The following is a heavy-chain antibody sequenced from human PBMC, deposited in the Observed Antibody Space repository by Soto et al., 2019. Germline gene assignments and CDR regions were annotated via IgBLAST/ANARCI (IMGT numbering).Heavy chain of an antibody. CDR1: SGYFSGYY. CDR3: ARGKETRSVVWGRSFDY. J-gene: IGHJ4*02. CDR2: ISHIGIT. V-gene: IGHV4-34*01. D-gene: IGHD3-16*01. Sequence: QEKLNQWGAGLLKPSETLSLTCAVYSGYFSGYYWSWIRQPPGKGVEWIGEISHIGITTYSPSSQSRMTMSVDPSKNQFALMLTSVTAADTAIYYCARGKETRSVVWGRSFDYWGQGNLVTVSA.